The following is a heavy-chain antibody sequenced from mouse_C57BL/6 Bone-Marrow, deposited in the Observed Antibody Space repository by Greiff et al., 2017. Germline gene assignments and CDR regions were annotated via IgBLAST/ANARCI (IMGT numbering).Heavy chain of an antibody. CDR2: IDPSDSYT. D-gene: IGHD2-3*01. V-gene: IGHV1-50*01. J-gene: IGHJ2*01. Sequence: VQLQQPGAELVKPGASVKLSCKASGYTFTSYWMQWVKQRPGQGLEWIGEIDPSDSYTNYNQKFKGKATLTVDTSSSTAYMQLSSLTSEDSAVYYCAREKIYDGYVDYWGQGTTLTGSS. CDR1: GYTFTSYW. CDR3: AREKIYDGYVDY.